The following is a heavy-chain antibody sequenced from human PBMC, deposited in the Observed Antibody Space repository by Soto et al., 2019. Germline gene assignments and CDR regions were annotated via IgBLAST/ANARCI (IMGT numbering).Heavy chain of an antibody. CDR3: ARQPTYYYDSSGYYPLDY. CDR2: IYYSGST. V-gene: IGHV4-39*01. J-gene: IGHJ4*02. D-gene: IGHD3-22*01. CDR1: GGSISSSSYY. Sequence: SETLSLTCTVSGGSISSSSYYWGWIRQPPGKGLEWIGSIYYSGSTYYNPSLKSRVTISVDTSKNQFSLKLSSVTAADTAVYYCARQPTYYYDSSGYYPLDYWGQGTLVTVSS.